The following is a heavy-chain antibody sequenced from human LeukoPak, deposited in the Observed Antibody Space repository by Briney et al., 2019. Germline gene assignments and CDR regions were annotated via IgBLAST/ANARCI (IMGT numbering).Heavy chain of an antibody. Sequence: SQTLSLTCTVSGGSISSGDYYWSWIRQPPGKGLEWIGYIYYSGSTYYNPSLKSRVTISVDTSKNQFSLKLSSVTAADTAVYYCARTNYDFWSGYFHYYGMDVWGQGTTVTVSS. D-gene: IGHD3-3*01. J-gene: IGHJ6*02. CDR1: GGSISSGDYY. CDR3: ARTNYDFWSGYFHYYGMDV. CDR2: IYYSGST. V-gene: IGHV4-30-4*01.